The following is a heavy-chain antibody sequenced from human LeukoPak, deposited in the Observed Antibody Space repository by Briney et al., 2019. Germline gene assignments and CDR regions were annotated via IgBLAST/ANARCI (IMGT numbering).Heavy chain of an antibody. D-gene: IGHD3-10*01. CDR2: IIPIFGTA. CDR1: GGTFSSYA. V-gene: IGHV1-69*01. Sequence: ASVKVSCKASGGTFSSYAISWVRQAPGQGLEWMGGIIPIFGTANYAQKFQGRDTITADESTSTAYMELSSLRSEDTAVYYCARARMVRGGNNWFDPWGQGTLVTVSS. CDR3: ARARMVRGGNNWFDP. J-gene: IGHJ5*02.